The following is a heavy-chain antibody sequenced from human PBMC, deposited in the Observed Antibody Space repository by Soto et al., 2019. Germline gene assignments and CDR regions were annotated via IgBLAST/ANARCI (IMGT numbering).Heavy chain of an antibody. CDR1: GYTFTSYA. Sequence: ASVKVSCKDSGYTFTSYAMHWVRQAPGQRLEWMGWINAGNGNTKYSQKFQGRVTITRDTSASTAYMELSSLRSEDTAVYYCATGIAVAGTYDAFDIWGQGTMVTVSS. J-gene: IGHJ3*02. V-gene: IGHV1-3*01. D-gene: IGHD6-19*01. CDR2: INAGNGNT. CDR3: ATGIAVAGTYDAFDI.